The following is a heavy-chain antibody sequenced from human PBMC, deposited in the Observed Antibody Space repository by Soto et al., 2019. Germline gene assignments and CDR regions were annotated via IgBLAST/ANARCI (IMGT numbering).Heavy chain of an antibody. CDR1: GGTFSSYA. D-gene: IGHD3-10*01. CDR2: IIPIFGTA. CDR3: ARDTIPVQITMVRGVPKYYFEY. J-gene: IGHJ4*02. Sequence: SVKVSCKASGGTFSSYAISWVRQAPGQGLEWMGGIIPIFGTANYAQKFQGRVTITADKSTSTAYMELSSLRSEDTAVYYCARDTIPVQITMVRGVPKYYFEYWGQGTPVTVSS. V-gene: IGHV1-69*06.